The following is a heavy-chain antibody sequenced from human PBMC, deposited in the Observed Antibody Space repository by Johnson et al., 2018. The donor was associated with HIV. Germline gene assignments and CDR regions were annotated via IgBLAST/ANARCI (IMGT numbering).Heavy chain of an antibody. CDR2: ISYDGSNK. J-gene: IGHJ3*02. CDR3: AKESAFDI. Sequence: QVQLVESGGGVVQPGRSLRLSCAASGFTFSSYGMHWVRQAQGKGLEWVAVISYDGSNKYYADSVKGRFTISRDNSKNTLYLQMNSLRAEDTAVYYCAKESAFDIWGQGTMVTVSS. V-gene: IGHV3-30*18. CDR1: GFTFSSYG.